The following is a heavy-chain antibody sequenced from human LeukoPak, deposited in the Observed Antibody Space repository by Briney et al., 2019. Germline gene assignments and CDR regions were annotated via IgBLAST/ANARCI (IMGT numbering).Heavy chain of an antibody. CDR1: GFTFSSYE. Sequence: GGSLRLSCAASGFTFSSYEMNWVRQAPGKGLEWVSYISSSGSTRYYADSVKGRFTISRDNAKNSLYLQMNSLRAEDTASYYCAKRITIVRGVLRGRNWFDPWGQGTLVTVSS. J-gene: IGHJ5*02. V-gene: IGHV3-48*03. CDR2: ISSSGSTR. D-gene: IGHD3-10*01. CDR3: AKRITIVRGVLRGRNWFDP.